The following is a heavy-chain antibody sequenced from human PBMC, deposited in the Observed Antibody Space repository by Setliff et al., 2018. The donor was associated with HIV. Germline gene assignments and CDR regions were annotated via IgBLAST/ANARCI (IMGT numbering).Heavy chain of an antibody. Sequence: GGSLRLSCAASGFTFSSYSMNWVRQAPGKGLEWVSSISSSSSYIYYADSVKGRFTISRDNAKNSLYLQMNSLRAEDTAVYYCARDGGGWAGGDHFDYWGQGTLVTVSS. J-gene: IGHJ4*02. CDR2: ISSSSSYI. V-gene: IGHV3-21*01. CDR1: GFTFSSYS. CDR3: ARDGGGWAGGDHFDY. D-gene: IGHD2-15*01.